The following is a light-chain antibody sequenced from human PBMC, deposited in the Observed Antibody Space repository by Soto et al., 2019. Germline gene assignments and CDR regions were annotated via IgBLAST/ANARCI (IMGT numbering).Light chain of an antibody. Sequence: QSVLTQPPSASGTPGQRVTISCSGSSSNIGSNTVNWYQQLPGTAPKLLIYSNNQPPSGVPDRFSGSKSGTSASLAISGLQSEDEADYYCAAWDDSLGGYVFGTGTKVTVL. CDR2: SNN. J-gene: IGLJ1*01. CDR1: SSNIGSNT. CDR3: AAWDDSLGGYV. V-gene: IGLV1-44*01.